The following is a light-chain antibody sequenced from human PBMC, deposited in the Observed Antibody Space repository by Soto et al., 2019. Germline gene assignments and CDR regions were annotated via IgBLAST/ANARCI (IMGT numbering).Light chain of an antibody. CDR2: MND. Sequence: QSVLTQPPSASGNPGQRLTISCSGSTSNILRNYVYWYRQLPGTAPRLLISMNDQRPSGVPDRFSGSKSGTSASLAISGLRSEDDADYYCASWDASLSPYVFGTGTKGTVL. J-gene: IGLJ1*01. CDR1: TSNILRNY. CDR3: ASWDASLSPYV. V-gene: IGLV1-47*01.